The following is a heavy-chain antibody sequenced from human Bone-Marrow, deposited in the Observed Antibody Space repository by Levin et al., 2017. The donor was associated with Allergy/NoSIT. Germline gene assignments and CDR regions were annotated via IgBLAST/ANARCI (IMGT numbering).Heavy chain of an antibody. D-gene: IGHD3-3*01. CDR2: IKSKTDGETR. V-gene: IGHV3-15*01. Sequence: GESLKISCAASGFPFTSAWMSWVRQAPGKGLEWVGRIKSKTDGETRDYAAPVKGRFTISREDSKNTLYLQMNSLKTEDTAVYYCTTVRRITIFGVVIIPSNYFDYWGQGTLVTVSA. J-gene: IGHJ4*02. CDR3: TTVRRITIFGVVIIPSNYFDY. CDR1: GFPFTSAW.